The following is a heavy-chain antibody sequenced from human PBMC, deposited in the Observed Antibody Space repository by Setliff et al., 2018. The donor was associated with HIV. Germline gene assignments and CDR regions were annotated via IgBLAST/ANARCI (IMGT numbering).Heavy chain of an antibody. D-gene: IGHD6-13*01. J-gene: IGHJ4*02. CDR3: ARGWIKQQLVWNY. CDR2: MNPNSGNT. V-gene: IGHV1-8*02. CDR1: GYTFTSYD. Sequence: ASVKVSCKASGYTFTSYDINWVRQATGQGLEWMGWMNPNSGNTGYAQKFQGRLTMTRNTSISTAYMEVSSLRSEDTAVYYCARGWIKQQLVWNYWGQGTLVTVSS.